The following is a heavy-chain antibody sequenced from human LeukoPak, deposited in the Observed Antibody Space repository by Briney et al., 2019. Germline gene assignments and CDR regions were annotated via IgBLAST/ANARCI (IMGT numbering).Heavy chain of an antibody. J-gene: IGHJ4*02. CDR1: GYTFTAYY. V-gene: IGHV1-2*02. CDR3: ARDRVVVPAAFDY. CDR2: INPNSGGT. Sequence: ASVKVSCKASGYTFTAYYMHWVREAPGQGLEWMGWINPNSGGTNYAQKFQGRVTMTRDTSISTAYMELSRLRSDDTAVYYCARDRVVVPAAFDYWGQGTLVTVSS. D-gene: IGHD2-2*01.